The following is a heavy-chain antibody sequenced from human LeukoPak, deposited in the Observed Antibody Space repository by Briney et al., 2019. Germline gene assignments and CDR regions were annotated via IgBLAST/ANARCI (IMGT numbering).Heavy chain of an antibody. Sequence: SETLSLTCTVSSYSISSGRYWGWVRPSPGKGLEWVGSVSHSGSTYYNPSLKSRVTISVDTSKSQFSLRLNSVTAADAAMYYCARQPLLPATDYFDYWGRGTLVTVSS. CDR3: ARQPLLPATDYFDY. D-gene: IGHD2-15*01. J-gene: IGHJ4*02. CDR2: VSHSGST. V-gene: IGHV4-38-2*02. CDR1: SYSISSGRY.